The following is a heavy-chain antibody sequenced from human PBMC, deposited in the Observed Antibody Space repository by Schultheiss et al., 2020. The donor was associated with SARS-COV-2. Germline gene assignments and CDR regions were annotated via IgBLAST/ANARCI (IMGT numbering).Heavy chain of an antibody. V-gene: IGHV4-34*01. CDR2: INHSGST. CDR1: GGSFSGYY. J-gene: IGHJ4*02. Sequence: SETLSLTFAVYGGSFSGYYWSWIRQPPGKGLEWIGEINHSGSTNYNPSLKSRVTISVDTSKNQFSLKLSSVTAADTAVYYCARDSGIVVVAAPDYWGQGTLVTVSS. D-gene: IGHD2-15*01. CDR3: ARDSGIVVVAAPDY.